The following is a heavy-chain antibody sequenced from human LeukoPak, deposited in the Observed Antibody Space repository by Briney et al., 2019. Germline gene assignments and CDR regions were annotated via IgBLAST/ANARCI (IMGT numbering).Heavy chain of an antibody. CDR1: GFTVSSNH. CDR3: ARGTMVYFYY. V-gene: IGHV3-53*01. CDR2: IYSGGST. D-gene: IGHD3-10*01. Sequence: GGSLRLSCAASGFTVSSNHMSWVRQAPGKGLEWVSVIYSGGSTYYADSVKGRLTISRDNSKNTLYLQMSSLSAEDTAVYYCARGTMVYFYYWGQGTLATVSS. J-gene: IGHJ4*02.